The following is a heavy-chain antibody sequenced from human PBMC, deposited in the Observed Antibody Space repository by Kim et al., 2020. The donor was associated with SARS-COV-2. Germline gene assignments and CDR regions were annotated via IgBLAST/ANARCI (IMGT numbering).Heavy chain of an antibody. D-gene: IGHD3-9*01. CDR1: GYTFTGYY. CDR2: INPNSGGT. J-gene: IGHJ4*02. Sequence: ASVKVSCKSSGYTFTGYYMHWVRQAPGQGLEWMGWINPNSGGTNYAQKFQGRVTMTRDTSISTAYMELNRLRSDDTAVYYCARGGAGYYDILTGYSPFDYWGQGTLVTVSS. V-gene: IGHV1-2*02. CDR3: ARGGAGYYDILTGYSPFDY.